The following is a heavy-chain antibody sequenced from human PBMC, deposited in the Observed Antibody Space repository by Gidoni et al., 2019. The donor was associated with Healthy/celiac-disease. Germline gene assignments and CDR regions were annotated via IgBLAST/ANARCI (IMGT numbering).Heavy chain of an antibody. D-gene: IGHD3-10*01. CDR2: FFSNDEK. V-gene: IGHV2-26*01. J-gene: IGHJ5*02. CDR3: ARIKRGYYYGSGSPNNWFDP. Sequence: HFFSNDEKSYITSLKSRLTISKDTSKSQVVLTMTNMDPVDTATYYCARIKRGYYYGSGSPNNWFDPWGQGTLVTVSS.